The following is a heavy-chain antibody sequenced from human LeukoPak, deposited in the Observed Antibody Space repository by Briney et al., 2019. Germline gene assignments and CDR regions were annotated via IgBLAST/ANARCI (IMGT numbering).Heavy chain of an antibody. J-gene: IGHJ4*02. V-gene: IGHV4-39*01. CDR1: GGSISSSSYY. D-gene: IGHD3-3*01. CDR3: ARGVYYDFWSGPNGFDY. CDR2: IYYSGST. Sequence: SETLSLTCTVSGGSISSSSYYWGWIRQPPGKGLEWIGSIYYSGSTYYNPSLKSRVTISVDTSKNQFSLKLSSVTAADTAVYYCARGVYYDFWSGPNGFDYWGQGTLVTVSS.